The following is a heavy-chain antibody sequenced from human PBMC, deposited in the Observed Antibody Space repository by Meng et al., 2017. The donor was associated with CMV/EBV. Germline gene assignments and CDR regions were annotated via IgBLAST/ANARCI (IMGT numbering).Heavy chain of an antibody. CDR1: GGTFSSYA. V-gene: IGHV1-69*05. J-gene: IGHJ4*02. CDR2: IIPIFGTE. D-gene: IGHD5-12*01. Sequence: SVKVSCKASGGTFSSYAISWVRQAPGQGLEWMGGIIPIFGTEKYAQKFQGRVTITTDKSTSTAYMELSSLRSEDTAVHSCASGYDYFDSWGQGTLVTVSS. CDR3: ASGYDYFDS.